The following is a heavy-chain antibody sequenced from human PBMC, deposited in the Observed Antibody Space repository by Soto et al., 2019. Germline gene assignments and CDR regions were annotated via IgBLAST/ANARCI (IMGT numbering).Heavy chain of an antibody. J-gene: IGHJ4*02. CDR3: GRCSSTSCHLGSDY. D-gene: IGHD2-2*01. Sequence: QVQLVESGGGVVQPGRSLRLSCAASGFTFSSYAMNWVRQAPGKGLEWVALISYDGSNKYYADSVKGRFTISGDSSKNTLYLQMNSLRDADTAFYYCGRCSSTSCHLGSDYWGQGTLVTVSS. CDR2: ISYDGSNK. CDR1: GFTFSSYA. V-gene: IGHV3-30-3*01.